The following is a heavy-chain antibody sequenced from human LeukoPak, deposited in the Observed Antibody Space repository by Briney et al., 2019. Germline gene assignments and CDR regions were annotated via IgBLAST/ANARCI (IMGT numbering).Heavy chain of an antibody. D-gene: IGHD2-15*01. J-gene: IGHJ4*02. CDR3: ASEIRYCSGGTCYSDYFDN. Sequence: GGSLRLSCVDSGLSFATYWMSWVRQAPGKGLEWVANINRDGSEKYYVDSVKGRFTISRENAKNSLYLQMNSLRAEDTAVYYCASEIRYCSGGTCYSDYFDNWGQGTLVTVSS. CDR2: INRDGSEK. V-gene: IGHV3-7*01. CDR1: GLSFATYW.